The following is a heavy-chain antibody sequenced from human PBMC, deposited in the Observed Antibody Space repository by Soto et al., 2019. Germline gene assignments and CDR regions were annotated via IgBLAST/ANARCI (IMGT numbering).Heavy chain of an antibody. J-gene: IGHJ6*02. V-gene: IGHV4-30-4*01. D-gene: IGHD5-18*01. CDR2: IYESGTT. CDR1: GGSISSGDYY. CDR3: ASSERIQLWLHGMDV. Sequence: QVRLQESGPGLVKPSQTLSLTCTVSGGSISSGDYYWSWIRQPPGKGLEWIGYIYESGTTYYSPPLQSRVTISVDTSKNQFSLTLSSVTAADTAVYYCASSERIQLWLHGMDVWGQGTMVTVSS.